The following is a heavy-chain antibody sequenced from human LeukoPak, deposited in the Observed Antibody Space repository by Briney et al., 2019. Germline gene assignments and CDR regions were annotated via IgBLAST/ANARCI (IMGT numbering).Heavy chain of an antibody. J-gene: IGHJ3*02. CDR2: INDSGST. CDR3: ARAPDIVVVSAARSDAFDI. CDR1: GGSFSGYY. D-gene: IGHD2-2*01. Sequence: PSETLPLTCAVYGGSFSGYYWNWIRQPPGKGLEWIGEINDSGSTNYNPSLKSRVTISVDTSKNQFSLKLSSVTAADTAVYYCARAPDIVVVSAARSDAFDIWGQGTMVTVSS. V-gene: IGHV4-34*01.